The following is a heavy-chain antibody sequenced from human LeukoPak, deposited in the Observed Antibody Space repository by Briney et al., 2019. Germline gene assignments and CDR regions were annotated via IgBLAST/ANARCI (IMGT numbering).Heavy chain of an antibody. V-gene: IGHV4-38-2*02. Sequence: SETLSLTCTVSGHSISSDYYWAWVRQAPGKGLEWIGSIYHSGSTYYGPALKSRVTISLDTSKNQFSLKLSSVTAADTAVYYCTRDPVYARYMDVWGKGTTVTVSS. CDR2: IYHSGST. CDR3: TRDPVYARYMDV. CDR1: GHSISSDYY. D-gene: IGHD2-8*01. J-gene: IGHJ6*03.